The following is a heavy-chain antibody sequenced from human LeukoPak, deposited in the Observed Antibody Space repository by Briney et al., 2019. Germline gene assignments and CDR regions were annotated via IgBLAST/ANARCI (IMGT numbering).Heavy chain of an antibody. CDR2: ISWNSANI. J-gene: IGHJ6*02. CDR1: GFSFGDYA. V-gene: IGHV3-9*01. Sequence: PGRSLRLSCTASGFSFGDYAMHWVRQVPGKGLQWVSGISWNSANIGYADSVKGRFTISRDSAKTSLYLQMNSLRAEDTALYYCAREIVSFRKNWVYFYYYSGMDVWGQGTTVTVSS. CDR3: AREIVSFRKNWVYFYYYSGMDV. D-gene: IGHD7-27*01.